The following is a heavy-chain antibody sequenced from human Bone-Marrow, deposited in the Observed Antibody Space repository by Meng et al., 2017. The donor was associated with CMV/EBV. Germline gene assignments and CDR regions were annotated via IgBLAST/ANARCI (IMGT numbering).Heavy chain of an antibody. Sequence: SVKVSCKASGGTFSSYAISWVRQAPGQGLEWMGGIIPIFGTANYAQKFQGGVTITTDESTSTAYMELSSLRSEDTAVYYCASTAPGYYDSSFDIWGQGTMVTVSS. CDR3: ASTAPGYYDSSFDI. J-gene: IGHJ3*02. CDR1: GGTFSSYA. CDR2: IIPIFGTA. D-gene: IGHD3-22*01. V-gene: IGHV1-69*05.